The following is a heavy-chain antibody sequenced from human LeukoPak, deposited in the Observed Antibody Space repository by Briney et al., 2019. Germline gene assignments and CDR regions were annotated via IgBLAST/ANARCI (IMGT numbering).Heavy chain of an antibody. CDR2: ISYDGSNK. CDR3: AKGDYYDSSGLVDY. D-gene: IGHD3-22*01. J-gene: IGHJ4*02. V-gene: IGHV3-30*18. CDR1: GFTFSSYG. Sequence: GGSLRLSCAASGFTFSSYGMHWVRQAPGKGLEWVAVISYDGSNKYYADSVKGRFTISRDNSKNTLYLQMNSLRAEDTAVYYCAKGDYYDSSGLVDYWGQGTLVTVSS.